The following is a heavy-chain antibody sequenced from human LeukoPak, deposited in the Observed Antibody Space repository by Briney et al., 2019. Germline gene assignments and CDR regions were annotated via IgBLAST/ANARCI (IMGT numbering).Heavy chain of an antibody. V-gene: IGHV3-7*01. D-gene: IGHD1-26*01. CDR1: GFTFSSHW. CDR3: AKDHREIVGATGTAFDI. CDR2: IKKDGSEK. Sequence: PGGSLRLSCAASGFTFSSHWMSWVRQAPGKGLEWVANIKKDGSEKYYVDSVKGRFTISRDNAKTSLYLQMNSLRAEDTAVYYCAKDHREIVGATGTAFDIWGQGTMVTVSS. J-gene: IGHJ3*02.